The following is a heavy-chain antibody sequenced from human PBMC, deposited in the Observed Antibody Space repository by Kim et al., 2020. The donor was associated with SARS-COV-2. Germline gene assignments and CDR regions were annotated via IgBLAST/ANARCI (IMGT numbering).Heavy chain of an antibody. J-gene: IGHJ3*02. D-gene: IGHD3-22*01. CDR3: ASLTRRLAHDSSGYYYGNDAFDI. CDR2: INPNSGGT. Sequence: ASVKVSCKASGYTFTGYYMHWVRQAPGQGLEWMGRINPNSGGTNYAQKFQGRVTMTRDTSISTAYMELSRLRSDDTAVYYCASLTRRLAHDSSGYYYGNDAFDIWGQGTMVTVSS. V-gene: IGHV1-2*06. CDR1: GYTFTGYY.